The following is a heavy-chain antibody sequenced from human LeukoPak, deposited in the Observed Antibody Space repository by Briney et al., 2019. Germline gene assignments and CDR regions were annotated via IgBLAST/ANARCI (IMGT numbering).Heavy chain of an antibody. J-gene: IGHJ6*03. Sequence: GGSLRLSCAASGFTFSSYWMSWVRQAPGKGLEWVANIKQDGSEKYYVDSVKGRFTISRDNAKNSLNLQMNSLRAEDTAVYYCARDRREIKLWPREYYYYYMDVWGKGTTVTISS. CDR1: GFTFSSYW. D-gene: IGHD5-18*01. V-gene: IGHV3-7*01. CDR2: IKQDGSEK. CDR3: ARDRREIKLWPREYYYYYMDV.